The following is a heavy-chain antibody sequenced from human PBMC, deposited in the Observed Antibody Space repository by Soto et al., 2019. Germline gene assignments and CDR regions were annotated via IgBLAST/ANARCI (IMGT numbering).Heavy chain of an antibody. CDR1: GFTFSSYA. CDR3: AKDKSMGAGSYSYFDS. Sequence: GGSLRLSCAASGFTFSSYAMSWVRQAPGEGLEWVSFISGSDDSTYYPDSVRGRFTISRDNSKNTLYLQINSLRAEDTAIYYCAKDKSMGAGSYSYFDSWGQGTLVTVSS. D-gene: IGHD1-26*01. V-gene: IGHV3-23*01. J-gene: IGHJ4*02. CDR2: ISGSDDST.